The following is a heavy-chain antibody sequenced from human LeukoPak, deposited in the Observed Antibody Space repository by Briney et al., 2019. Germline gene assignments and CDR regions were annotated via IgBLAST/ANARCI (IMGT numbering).Heavy chain of an antibody. V-gene: IGHV1-2*06. J-gene: IGHJ4*02. CDR1: GYTFTGYY. Sequence: SVKVSCKASGYTFTGYYMHWVRQAPGQGLEWMGRINPNSGGTNYAQKFQGRVTMTRDTSISTAYMELSRLRSDDTAVYYCARGRLVVPAAMPVSIDYWGQGTLVTVSS. D-gene: IGHD2-2*01. CDR2: INPNSGGT. CDR3: ARGRLVVPAAMPVSIDY.